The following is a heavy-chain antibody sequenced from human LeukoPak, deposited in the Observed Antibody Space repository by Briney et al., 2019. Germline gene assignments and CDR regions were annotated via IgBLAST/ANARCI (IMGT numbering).Heavy chain of an antibody. CDR3: ARSRVGEGTYYYGSGVD. J-gene: IGHJ4*02. CDR2: IYTSGST. D-gene: IGHD3-10*01. Sequence: PSETLSLTCTVSGGSISSYYWSWIRQPAGKGLEWIGRIYTSGSTNYNPSLKSRVTMSVDTSKNQFSLKLSSLTAADTAVYYCARSRVGEGTYYYGSGVDWGQGTLVTVSS. V-gene: IGHV4-4*07. CDR1: GGSISSYY.